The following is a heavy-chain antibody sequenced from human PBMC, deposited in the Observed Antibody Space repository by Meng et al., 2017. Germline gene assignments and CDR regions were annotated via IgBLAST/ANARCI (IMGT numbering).Heavy chain of an antibody. CDR3: GSRYGDYYFDY. CDR2: VNPYCGNT. Sequence: QVPRLESGAGVKKPWASVEVSCKVSGYVFTSDDIYWVRQGTGQGLELMGSVNPYCGNTGYAQKFQGRGAMIKINTINTDYLELSSLRSEDTAVDYCGSRYGDYYFDYWGQGTLVTVSS. CDR1: GYVFTSDD. V-gene: IGHV1-8*01. D-gene: IGHD3-10*01. J-gene: IGHJ4*02.